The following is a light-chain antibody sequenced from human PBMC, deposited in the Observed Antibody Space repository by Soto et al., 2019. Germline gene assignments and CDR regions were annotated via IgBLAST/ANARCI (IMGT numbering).Light chain of an antibody. Sequence: MTQSPLSLPVTPGEPASISCRSSQSLLHSNGYYYLDWYQQKPGKAPKLLIYDASNLETGVPSRFSGSGSGTDFTFTISSLQPEDIATYYCQQYDNLPPTFGPGTKVDIK. CDR2: DAS. J-gene: IGKJ3*01. V-gene: IGKV1-33*01. CDR3: QQYDNLPPT. CDR1: QSLLHSNGYYY.